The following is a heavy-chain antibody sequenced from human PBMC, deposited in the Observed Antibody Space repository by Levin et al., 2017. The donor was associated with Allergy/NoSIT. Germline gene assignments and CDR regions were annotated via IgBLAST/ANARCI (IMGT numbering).Heavy chain of an antibody. CDR1: FFPFLLSS. Sequence: LPFSSSFFPFLLSSLSWVRQAPGKGLEWVSAISGSGGSTYYADSVKGRFTISLYTSKNTLYLQMNSLRAEDTAVYDCAKDGKLDPWGQGTLVTVSS. J-gene: IGHJ5*02. CDR3: AKDGKLDP. CDR2: ISGSGGST. D-gene: IGHD1-26*01. V-gene: IGHV3-23*01.